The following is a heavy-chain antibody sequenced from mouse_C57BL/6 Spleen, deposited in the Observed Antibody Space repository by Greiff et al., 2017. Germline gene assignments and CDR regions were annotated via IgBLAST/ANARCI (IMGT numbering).Heavy chain of an antibody. CDR2: ISSGGDYI. CDR3: TRSKIYYDYEDYYAMDY. Sequence: EVQRVESGEGLVKPGGSLKLSCAASGFTFSSYAMSWVRQTPEKRLEWVAYISSGGDYIYYADTVKGRFTISRDNARNTLYLQMSSLKSEDTAMYYCTRSKIYYDYEDYYAMDYWGQGTSVTVSS. CDR1: GFTFSSYA. D-gene: IGHD2-4*01. V-gene: IGHV5-9-1*02. J-gene: IGHJ4*01.